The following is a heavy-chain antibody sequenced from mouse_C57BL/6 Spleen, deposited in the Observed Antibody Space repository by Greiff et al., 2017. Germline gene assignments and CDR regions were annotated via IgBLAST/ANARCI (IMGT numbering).Heavy chain of an antibody. J-gene: IGHJ2*01. CDR1: GYSITSGYY. D-gene: IGHD2-5*01. V-gene: IGHV3-6*01. CDR2: ISYDGSN. CDR3: AREGHSNYAYYFDY. Sequence: EVQLQESGPGLVKPSQSLSLTCSVTGYSITSGYYWNWIRQFPGNKLEWMGYISYDGSNNYNPSLKNRISITRDTSKNQFFLKLNSVTTEDTATYYCAREGHSNYAYYFDYWGQGTTLTVSS.